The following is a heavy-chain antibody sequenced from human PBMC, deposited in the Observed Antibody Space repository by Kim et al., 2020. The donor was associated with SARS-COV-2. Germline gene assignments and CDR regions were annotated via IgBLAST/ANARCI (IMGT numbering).Heavy chain of an antibody. V-gene: IGHV3-73*01. CDR3: TRVPGTRLAFWDAFDI. CDR1: GFTFSDSA. CDR2: IRSKVKGYAT. J-gene: IGHJ3*02. D-gene: IGHD1-1*01. Sequence: GGSLRLSCGASGFTFSDSAIDWVRRASWKGLEWVGRIRSKVKGYATAYSASVRGRFTISRGDSRNTAELQMNSLKTEDTAVYYCTRVPGTRLAFWDAFDI.